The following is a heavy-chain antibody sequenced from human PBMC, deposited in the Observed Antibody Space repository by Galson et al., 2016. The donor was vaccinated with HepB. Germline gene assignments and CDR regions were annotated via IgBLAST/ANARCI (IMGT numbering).Heavy chain of an antibody. J-gene: IGHJ4*02. CDR3: ARDSGYNEHGGFDN. D-gene: IGHD5-12*01. CDR1: GFAFSSHW. Sequence: SLRLSCAASGFAFSSHWMHWVRQDLGKGLVWVSRINSDGTISNYADSVKGRFTISRDNAKKTLYLQMRSLRAEDTAVYYCARDSGYNEHGGFDNWGQGTLVTVSS. V-gene: IGHV3-74*01. CDR2: INSDGTIS.